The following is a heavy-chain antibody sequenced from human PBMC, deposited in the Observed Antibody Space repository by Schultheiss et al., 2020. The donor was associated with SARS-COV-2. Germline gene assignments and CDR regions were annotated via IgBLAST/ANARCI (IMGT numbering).Heavy chain of an antibody. CDR3: ARAVGYQLLAPSGS. J-gene: IGHJ1*01. CDR1: GFTVSSNS. CDR2: IWYDGSNK. Sequence: GGSLRLSCAASGFTVSSNSMSWVRQAPGKGLEWVAVIWYDGSNKYYADSVKGRFTISRDNSKNTLYLQMNSLRAEDTAVYYCARAVGYQLLAPSGSWGQGTLVTVSS. D-gene: IGHD2-2*01. V-gene: IGHV3-33*08.